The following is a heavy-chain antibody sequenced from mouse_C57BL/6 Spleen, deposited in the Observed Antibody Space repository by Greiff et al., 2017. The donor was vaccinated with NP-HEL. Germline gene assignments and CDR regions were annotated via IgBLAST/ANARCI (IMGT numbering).Heavy chain of an antibody. CDR2: INYDGSST. V-gene: IGHV5-16*01. D-gene: IGHD1-1*01. CDR1: GFTFSDYY. CDR3: ARDTGGYYAMDY. J-gene: IGHJ4*01. Sequence: EVHLVESAGGLVQPGRSMKLSCTASGFTFSDYYMAWVRQVPEKGLEWVANINYDGSSTYYLDSLKSRFIISRDNAKNILYLQMSSLKSEDTATYYCARDTGGYYAMDYWGQGTSVTVSS.